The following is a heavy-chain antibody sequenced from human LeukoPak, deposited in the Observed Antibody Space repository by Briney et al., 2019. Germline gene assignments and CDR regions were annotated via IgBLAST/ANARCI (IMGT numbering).Heavy chain of an antibody. D-gene: IGHD2-15*01. V-gene: IGHV3-21*01. Sequence: PGGSLRLSCAASGFTFSSYSMNWVRQAPGKGLEWVSSISSSSSYIYYADSVKGRFTISRDNAKNSLYLQMNSLRAEDTAVYYCARVGCSGGSCYGREFDYWGQGTLVTVSS. CDR1: GFTFSSYS. J-gene: IGHJ4*02. CDR3: ARVGCSGGSCYGREFDY. CDR2: ISSSSSYI.